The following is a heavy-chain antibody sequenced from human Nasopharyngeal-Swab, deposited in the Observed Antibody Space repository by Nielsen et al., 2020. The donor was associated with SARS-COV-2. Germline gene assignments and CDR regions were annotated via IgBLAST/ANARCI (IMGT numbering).Heavy chain of an antibody. CDR2: INDGNGKT. V-gene: IGHV1-3*01. D-gene: IGHD3-16*02. J-gene: IGHJ3*02. CDR3: ARDRARNMITCRGVIVIHDAFDI. Sequence: ASVKVSCKASGNTLTSHSIHWVRQAPGQRLEWMGWINDGNGKTEYSQKFQGRVTITRDTSASTNYMELSSLRSEDTAVYYCARDRARNMITCRGVIVIHDAFDIWGQGTMVTVSS. CDR1: GNTLTSHS.